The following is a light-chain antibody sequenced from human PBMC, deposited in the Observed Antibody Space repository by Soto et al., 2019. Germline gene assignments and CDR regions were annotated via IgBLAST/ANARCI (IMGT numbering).Light chain of an antibody. Sequence: QSVLTQPRSVSGSPGQSVTISCTGSSSDVGGYSHVSWFQQHPGKAPKLMIYDVSNRPSGVSNRFSGSKSGNTASLTISGLQAEDEADYYCSSYTSSSTVVFGGGTKLTVL. J-gene: IGLJ2*01. CDR1: SSDVGGYSH. CDR3: SSYTSSSTVV. V-gene: IGLV2-14*01. CDR2: DVS.